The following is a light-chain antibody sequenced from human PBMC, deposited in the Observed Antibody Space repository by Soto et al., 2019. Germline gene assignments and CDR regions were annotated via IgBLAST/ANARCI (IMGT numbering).Light chain of an antibody. CDR1: QSIRSF. V-gene: IGKV1-39*01. Sequence: DIQMTQSRSSLFASVGDRITITCRASQSIRSFLNWYQQKPGKAPTLLIYSASSLQSGVPSRFSGSGSGTDFTLTITSLQPEDFATYYCQQSDSPPITFGQGTRLE. CDR2: SAS. CDR3: QQSDSPPIT. J-gene: IGKJ5*01.